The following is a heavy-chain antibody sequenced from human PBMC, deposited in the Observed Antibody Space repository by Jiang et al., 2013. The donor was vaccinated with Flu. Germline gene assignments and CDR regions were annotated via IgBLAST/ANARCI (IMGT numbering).Heavy chain of an antibody. CDR3: ARRYCSSTSCYVDY. CDR2: IYYSGST. J-gene: IGHJ4*02. Sequence: SISSGDYYWSWIRQPPGKGLEWIGYIYYSGSTYYNPSLKSRVTISVDTSKNQFSLKLSSATAADTAVYYCARRYCSSTSCYVDYWGQGTLVTVSS. CDR1: SISSGDYY. D-gene: IGHD2-2*01. V-gene: IGHV4-30-4*01.